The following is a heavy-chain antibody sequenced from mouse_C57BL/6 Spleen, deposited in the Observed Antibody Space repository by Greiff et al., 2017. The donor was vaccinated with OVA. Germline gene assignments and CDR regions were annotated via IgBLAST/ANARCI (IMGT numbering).Heavy chain of an antibody. Sequence: EVQVVESGGGLVKPGGSLKLSCAASGFTFSSYAMSWVRQTPEKRLEWVATISDGGSYTYYPDNVKGRFTISRDNAKNNLYLQMSHLKSEDTAMYYCACPYYYGSSDWYFDVWGTGTTVTVSS. CDR1: GFTFSSYA. J-gene: IGHJ1*03. D-gene: IGHD1-1*01. CDR3: ACPYYYGSSDWYFDV. V-gene: IGHV5-4*01. CDR2: ISDGGSYT.